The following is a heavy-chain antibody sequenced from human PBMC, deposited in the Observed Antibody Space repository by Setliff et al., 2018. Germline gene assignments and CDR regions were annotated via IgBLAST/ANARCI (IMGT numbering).Heavy chain of an antibody. D-gene: IGHD5-18*01. V-gene: IGHV3-74*01. CDR3: ARDHSYGYSLYYYYYYGMDV. Sequence: GGSLRLSCAASGFTFSSYWMHWVRQAPGKGLVWVSRINSDGSSASYADSVKGRFTISRDNAKNSLYLQMNSLRAEDTAVYYCARDHSYGYSLYYYYYYGMDVWGQGTTVTVSS. CDR2: INSDGSSA. J-gene: IGHJ6*02. CDR1: GFTFSSYW.